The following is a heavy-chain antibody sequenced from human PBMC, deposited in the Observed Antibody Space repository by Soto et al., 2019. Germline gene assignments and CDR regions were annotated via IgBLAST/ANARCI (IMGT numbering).Heavy chain of an antibody. J-gene: IGHJ6*02. V-gene: IGHV3-74*01. CDR1: GFTFSFHW. CDR3: GRGRRNYDGVDV. CDR2: IKFDGTTT. Sequence: EVQLVESGGGLLQPGGSLRLSCVASGFTFSFHWMHWVRQAPGKGLVCVSRIKFDGTTTNYADSVNGRFAISRDNAKNTVYLKIYSLTAVDTCVYYCGRGRRNYDGVDVGCQGTTVPVCS. D-gene: IGHD1-1*01.